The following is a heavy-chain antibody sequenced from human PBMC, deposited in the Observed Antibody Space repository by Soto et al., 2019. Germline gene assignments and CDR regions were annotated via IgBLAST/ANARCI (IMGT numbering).Heavy chain of an antibody. Sequence: EVQLVESGGDLVKPGGSLRLSCVGSGITFSNAWMTWVRQAPGKGLEWIGHNKSKSDGGTIEYAAPMQGRFTISRDDSKNTLYLQMNSLKAEDTAVYYCITKNGYVAPTEYWGQGTLVSVSP. CDR1: GITFSNAW. CDR2: NKSKSDGGTI. D-gene: IGHD3-16*01. J-gene: IGHJ4*02. V-gene: IGHV3-15*01. CDR3: ITKNGYVAPTEY.